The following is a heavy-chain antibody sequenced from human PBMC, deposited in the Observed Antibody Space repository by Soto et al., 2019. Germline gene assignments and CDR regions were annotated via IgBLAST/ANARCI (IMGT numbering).Heavy chain of an antibody. J-gene: IGHJ4*02. CDR1: GYAFTTYG. CDR3: ARGPRSGFCSGGTCHYFDY. D-gene: IGHD2-15*01. CDR2: SSAYIGVA. Sequence: QLEQPGGEVKETGASVKVSCKASGYAFTTYGITWVRQAPGQGLEWMGWSSAYIGVAKYALKFQDRVTMTTDTSTNTAYMELRSLTSDDAAIYYCARGPRSGFCSGGTCHYFDYWGQGTQVTVSA. V-gene: IGHV1-18*01.